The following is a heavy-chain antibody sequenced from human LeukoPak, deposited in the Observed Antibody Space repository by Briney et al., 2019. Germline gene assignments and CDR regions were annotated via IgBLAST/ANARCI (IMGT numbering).Heavy chain of an antibody. V-gene: IGHV4-59*08. CDR1: GGSISNYY. Sequence: PSETLSLTCTVSGGSISNYYWSWIRHPPGQGLEWIAYISYSGSTNYNPSLKSRVAISVDTSKNQFSLKLSSVTAADTAVYYCARHGDYNDRRTPDFDYWGQGTLVTVSS. CDR2: ISYSGST. J-gene: IGHJ4*02. CDR3: ARHGDYNDRRTPDFDY. D-gene: IGHD3-22*01.